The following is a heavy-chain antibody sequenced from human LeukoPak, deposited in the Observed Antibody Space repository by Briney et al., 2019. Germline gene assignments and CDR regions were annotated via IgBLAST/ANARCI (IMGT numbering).Heavy chain of an antibody. Sequence: ASVKVSCKASGYTFTSYDINWVRQATGQGLEWMGWMNPNGGNTGYEQKFQGRVTMTRNTSISTAYMELSSLRSEDTAVYYCVRVGITIFGVVPGYYYGMDVWGQGTTVTVSS. J-gene: IGHJ6*02. D-gene: IGHD3-3*01. CDR1: GYTFTSYD. CDR3: VRVGITIFGVVPGYYYGMDV. V-gene: IGHV1-8*01. CDR2: MNPNGGNT.